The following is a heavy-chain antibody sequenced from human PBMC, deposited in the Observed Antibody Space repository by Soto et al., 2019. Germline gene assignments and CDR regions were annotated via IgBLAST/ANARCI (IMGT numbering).Heavy chain of an antibody. J-gene: IGHJ3*02. CDR1: GGSISSYY. D-gene: IGHD2-8*02. CDR3: ARNMDTWSSLPFDI. CDR2: IYYSGST. V-gene: IGHV4-59*12. Sequence: SETLSLTCTVSGGSISSYYWSWIRQPPGKGLEWIGYIYYSGSTYYNPSLKSRVTMSLDTSKNQFSLKLTSVTAVDTAVYYCARNMDTWSSLPFDIWSQGTMVTVSS.